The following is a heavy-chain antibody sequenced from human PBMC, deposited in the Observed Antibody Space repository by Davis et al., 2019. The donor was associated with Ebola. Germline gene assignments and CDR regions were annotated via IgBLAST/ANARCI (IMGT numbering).Heavy chain of an antibody. V-gene: IGHV3-33*08. D-gene: IGHD5-12*01. Sequence: GGSLRLSCAASGFTFSSYAMSWVRQAPGKGLEWVAVIWYDGSNKYYVDSVKGRFTISRDNAKNSLFMQMNSLRAEETAVYYCVSGDGRGSSYDMDVWGQGTTVTVSS. J-gene: IGHJ6*02. CDR3: VSGDGRGSSYDMDV. CDR1: GFTFSSYA. CDR2: IWYDGSNK.